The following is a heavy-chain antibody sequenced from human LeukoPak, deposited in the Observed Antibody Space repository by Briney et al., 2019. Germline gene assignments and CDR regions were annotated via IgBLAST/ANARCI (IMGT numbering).Heavy chain of an antibody. Sequence: GGSLRLSCAASGFTVSSNYMSWVRQAPGKGLEWVSLISGDGGSTYYADSVKGRFTISRDNSKNSLYLQMNSLRTEDTALYYCAKEFGSSWPIDYWGQGTLVTVSS. J-gene: IGHJ4*02. CDR3: AKEFGSSWPIDY. V-gene: IGHV3-43*02. CDR1: GFTVSSNY. D-gene: IGHD6-13*01. CDR2: ISGDGGST.